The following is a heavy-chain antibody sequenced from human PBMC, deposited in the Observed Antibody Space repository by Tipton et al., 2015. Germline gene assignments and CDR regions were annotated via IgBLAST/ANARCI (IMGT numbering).Heavy chain of an antibody. J-gene: IGHJ5*02. Sequence: TLSLTCTVSGASISSTSYYWGWIRQPPGKGLEWIGSIYDSGSMYYNPSLKSRVTISVDTSENQFSLKLNSVTAADTAFYYCARCSDYYDSSGFWYNWFDPWGQGILVTVSS. CDR2: IYDSGSM. CDR1: GASISSTSYY. V-gene: IGHV4-39*01. CDR3: ARCSDYYDSSGFWYNWFDP. D-gene: IGHD3-22*01.